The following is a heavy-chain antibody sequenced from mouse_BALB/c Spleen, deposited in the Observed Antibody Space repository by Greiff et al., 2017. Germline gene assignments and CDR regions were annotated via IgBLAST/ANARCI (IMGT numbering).Heavy chain of an antibody. CDR1: GFTFNTYA. J-gene: IGHJ3*01. V-gene: IGHV10-1*02. Sequence: EVKLLESGGGLVQPKGSLKLSCAASGFTFNTYAMNWVRQAPGKGLEWVARISSKSNNYASHYAESVQYRFTISRDDSQSRLYLQMKNLKTEDTSVYYCVRRDYDVAYWGQGTLVTVAA. CDR2: ISSKSNNYAS. CDR3: VRRDYDVAY. D-gene: IGHD2-4*01.